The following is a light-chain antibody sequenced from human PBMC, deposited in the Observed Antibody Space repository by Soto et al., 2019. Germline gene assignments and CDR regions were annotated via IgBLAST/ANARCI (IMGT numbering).Light chain of an antibody. V-gene: IGLV2-11*01. CDR1: ASDVGGYSY. CDR3: CSYAGSYSFV. J-gene: IGLJ1*01. CDR2: DVS. Sequence: QSALTQPRSVSGSPGQSVTISCTGTASDVGGYSYVSWYQQHPGKVPKLIIYDVSKWPSGVPDRFSGSKSGNTASLTLSGLQAEDEGDYYCCSYAGSYSFVFGTGTKVTVL.